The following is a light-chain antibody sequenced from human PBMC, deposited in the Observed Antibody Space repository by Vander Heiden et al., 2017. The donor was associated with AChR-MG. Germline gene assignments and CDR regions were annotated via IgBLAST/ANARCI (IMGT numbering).Light chain of an antibody. CDR3: QQSYSIVA. J-gene: IGKJ1*01. Sequence: DIQMTQSPSSLSASVGDRVTITCRASQSISSYLNWYQQKPGKAPKLLIYAASSLQSGVPSRFSGSGSGTDFTLTISRLQPEDFATYYCQQSYSIVAFGQGTKVEIK. CDR2: AAS. CDR1: QSISSY. V-gene: IGKV1-39*01.